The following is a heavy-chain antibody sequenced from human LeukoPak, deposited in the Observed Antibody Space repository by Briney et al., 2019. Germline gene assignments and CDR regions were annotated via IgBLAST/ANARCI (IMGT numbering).Heavy chain of an antibody. CDR1: GFTFSSYG. CDR2: TYSGGST. D-gene: IGHD4-23*01. J-gene: IGHJ4*02. Sequence: GGSLRLSCAASGFTFSSYGMHWVRQAPGKGLEWVSVTYSGGSTYYADSVKGRFTISRDNSKNTLYLQMNSLRAEDTAMYYCARGRAATVARYFFDYWGQGTLVTVSS. V-gene: IGHV3-53*01. CDR3: ARGRAATVARYFFDY.